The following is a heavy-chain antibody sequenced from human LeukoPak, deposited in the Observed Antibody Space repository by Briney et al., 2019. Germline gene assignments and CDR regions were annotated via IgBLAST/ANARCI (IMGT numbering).Heavy chain of an antibody. Sequence: SVRVSCKASGGTFSNYAISWVRQAPGQGLEWMGGIIPIFGTANYAQKFRGRVTITADKSTRTAYMELSSLRSEDTAVYYCARRKRSLGDYYYYYMDVWGKGTTVTVSS. J-gene: IGHJ6*03. V-gene: IGHV1-69*06. CDR1: GGTFSNYA. CDR2: IIPIFGTA. CDR3: ARRKRSLGDYYYYYMDV. D-gene: IGHD5-24*01.